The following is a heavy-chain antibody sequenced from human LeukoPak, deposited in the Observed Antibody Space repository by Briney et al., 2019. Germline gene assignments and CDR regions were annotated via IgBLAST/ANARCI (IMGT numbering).Heavy chain of an antibody. D-gene: IGHD1-14*01. CDR2: MNPNSGNT. J-gene: IGHJ4*02. Sequence: ASVKVSCKVTGYTFTSYDINWVRQATGHGLEWMGWMNPNSGNTGYAQKFQGRVTMTIKTSISTAYMELTSLRSEDTAVYYCARGTGPDYWGQGTLVTVSA. CDR1: GYTFTSYD. V-gene: IGHV1-8*01. CDR3: ARGTGPDY.